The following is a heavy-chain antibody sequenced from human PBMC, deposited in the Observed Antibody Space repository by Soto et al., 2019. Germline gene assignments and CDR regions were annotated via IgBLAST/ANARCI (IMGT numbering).Heavy chain of an antibody. CDR1: GFPFSTYD. CDR3: ARETDGMDV. CDR2: ISYDGSNK. Sequence: QVQLVESGGGVVQPGRSLRLSCAASGFPFSTYDMHWFRQAPCKGLEWVAVISYDGSNKYYADSVKGRFTISRDNSKNTLYLQMNSLRAEDTAVYYCARETDGMDVWGQGTTVTVSS. V-gene: IGHV3-30-3*01. J-gene: IGHJ6*02.